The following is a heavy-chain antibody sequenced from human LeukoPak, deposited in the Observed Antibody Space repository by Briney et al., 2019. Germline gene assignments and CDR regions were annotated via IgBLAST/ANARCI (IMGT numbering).Heavy chain of an antibody. V-gene: IGHV1-8*02. CDR2: MNPNSGNT. CDR3: AVRGNSYAHYKY. CDR1: GYTFTGYY. D-gene: IGHD5-18*01. Sequence: ASVKDSCKASGYTFTGYYMHWVRQATGQGLEWMGWMNPNSGNTGYAQKFQGRVTMTRSTSISTAYRELSSLRSEDTAVYYCAVRGNSYAHYKYWGQGTLVTVSS. J-gene: IGHJ4*02.